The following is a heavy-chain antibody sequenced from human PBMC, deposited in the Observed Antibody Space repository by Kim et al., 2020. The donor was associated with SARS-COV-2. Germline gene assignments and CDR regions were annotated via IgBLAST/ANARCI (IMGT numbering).Heavy chain of an antibody. D-gene: IGHD3-22*01. CDR2: ISAYNGNT. J-gene: IGHJ4*02. CDR1: GYTFTSYG. CDR3: ARVWWRSGYYYASGLVDY. V-gene: IGHV1-18*01. Sequence: ASVKVSCKASGYTFTSYGISWVRQAPGQGLEWMGWISAYNGNTNYAQKLQGRVTMTTDTSTSTAYMELRSLRSDDTAVYYCARVWWRSGYYYASGLVDYWGQGTLVTVSS.